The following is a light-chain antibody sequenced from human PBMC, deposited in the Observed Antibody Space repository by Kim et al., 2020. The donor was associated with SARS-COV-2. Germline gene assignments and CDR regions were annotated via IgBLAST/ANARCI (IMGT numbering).Light chain of an antibody. V-gene: IGLV3-19*01. CDR3: NCRDSSGNSWV. J-gene: IGLJ3*02. CDR2: GKS. Sequence: AVGQTSRIKCQGDSLRSYYASWYQQKPGQAPVLVIYGKSSRPSGIPDRFSGFTAGNTASLTITGAQAEDEADYYCNCRDSSGNSWVFGGGTQLTVL. CDR1: SLRSYY.